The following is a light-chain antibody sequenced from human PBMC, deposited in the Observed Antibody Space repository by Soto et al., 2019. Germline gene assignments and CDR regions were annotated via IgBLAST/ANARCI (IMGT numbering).Light chain of an antibody. CDR2: LGS. CDR3: MQALQTLT. V-gene: IGKV2-28*01. Sequence: DIVKTQSPLSLPVTPGEPASISCRSSQSLLHSNGYYYLDWYLQKPGQSPQLLIYLGSNRASGVPDRLSGSVSGTDYTLKISRVEAEDVGVYYRMQALQTLTFVQGTRLEIK. J-gene: IGKJ5*01. CDR1: QSLLHSNGYYY.